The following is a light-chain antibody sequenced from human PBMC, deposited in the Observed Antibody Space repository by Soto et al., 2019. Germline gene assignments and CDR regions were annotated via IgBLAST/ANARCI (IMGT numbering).Light chain of an antibody. J-gene: IGKJ4*01. Sequence: EIVLTQSPATLSLSPGERATLSCRASQTVSTALFWFQQRTGHPPRLLFYDTSHRAAGIPDRFSGGGARTGFTLTISSLAPEDSAVYYCQQRYTWVTFGGGTKVEIK. CDR3: QQRYTWVT. CDR1: QTVSTA. V-gene: IGKV3-11*01. CDR2: DTS.